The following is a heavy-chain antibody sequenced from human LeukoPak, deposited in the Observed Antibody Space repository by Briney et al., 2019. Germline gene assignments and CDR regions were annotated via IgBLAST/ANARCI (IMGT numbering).Heavy chain of an antibody. Sequence: SETLSLTCAVYGGSFSGYYWSWIRQPPGKGLEWIGEINHSGSTNYNPSLKSRVTISVDTSKNQFSLKLSSVTAADTAVYYCARQGKLWSAYYYYYYMDAWGKGTTVTVSS. V-gene: IGHV4-34*01. CDR2: INHSGST. J-gene: IGHJ6*03. D-gene: IGHD5-18*01. CDR1: GGSFSGYY. CDR3: ARQGKLWSAYYYYYYMDA.